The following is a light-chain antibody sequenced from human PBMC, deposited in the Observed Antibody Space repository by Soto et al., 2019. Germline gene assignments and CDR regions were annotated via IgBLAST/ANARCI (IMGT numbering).Light chain of an antibody. CDR1: QSVSSSY. Sequence: EIVLTQSPGTLSLSPGERATLSCRASQSVSSSYFAWYQQKPGQAPRLLIYGASSRATGIPDRFSGSVSGPDFTLTIGRLEPEDFAVYYCQQYGSSAWTFGQGTKVEIK. CDR3: QQYGSSAWT. J-gene: IGKJ1*01. V-gene: IGKV3-20*01. CDR2: GAS.